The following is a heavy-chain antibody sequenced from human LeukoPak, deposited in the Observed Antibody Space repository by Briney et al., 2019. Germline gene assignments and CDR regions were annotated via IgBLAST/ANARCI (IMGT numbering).Heavy chain of an antibody. CDR3: ARDGETAAAAHIRSYYYYGMDV. CDR1: GGTFSSYA. V-gene: IGHV1-69*05. D-gene: IGHD3-10*01. J-gene: IGHJ6*02. Sequence: SVKVSCKASGGTFSSYAISWVRQAPGQGLEWMGGIIPIFGTANYAQKFQGRVTITTDESTSTAYMELSSLTSEDTAVYYCARDGETAAAAHIRSYYYYGMDVWGQGTTVTVSS. CDR2: IIPIFGTA.